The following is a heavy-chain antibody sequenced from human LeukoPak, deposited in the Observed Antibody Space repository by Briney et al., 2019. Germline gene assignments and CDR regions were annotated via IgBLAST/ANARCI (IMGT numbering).Heavy chain of an antibody. Sequence: GGSLRLSCAASGFTFDNYAMNWVRQVPGKGLEWISLISWNSGTIGYADSVKGRFTISRDNANNFLYLQMNSLRAEDTALYYCARDPDSGWPSYYYYGMDVWGQGTTVTVSS. CDR3: ARDPDSGWPSYYYYGMDV. CDR1: GFTFDNYA. CDR2: ISWNSGTI. V-gene: IGHV3-9*01. D-gene: IGHD6-19*01. J-gene: IGHJ6*02.